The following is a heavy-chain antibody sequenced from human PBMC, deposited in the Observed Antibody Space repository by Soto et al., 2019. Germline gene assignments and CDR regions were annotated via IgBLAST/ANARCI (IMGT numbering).Heavy chain of an antibody. CDR3: ARHTSEYSSSFDY. V-gene: IGHV4-31*03. D-gene: IGHD6-6*01. J-gene: IGHJ4*02. Sequence: PSETLSLTCTVSGGSISSGGYYWSWIRQHPGKGLEWIGYIYYSGSTYYNPSLKSRVTISVDTSKNQFSLKLSSVTAADTAVYYCARHTSEYSSSFDYWGQGTLVTVSS. CDR1: GGSISSGGYY. CDR2: IYYSGST.